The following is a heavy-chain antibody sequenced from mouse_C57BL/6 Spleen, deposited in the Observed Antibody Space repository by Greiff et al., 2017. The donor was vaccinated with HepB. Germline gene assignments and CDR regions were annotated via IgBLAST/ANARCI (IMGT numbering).Heavy chain of an antibody. CDR1: GYTFTSYW. V-gene: IGHV1-69*01. Sequence: VQLQQSGAELVMPGASVKLSCKASGYTFTSYWMHWVKQRPGQGLEWIGEIDPSDSYTNYNQKFKGKSTLTVDKSSSTAYMQLSSLTSEDSAVYYCARLRHDYWGQGTSLTVSS. CDR2: IDPSDSYT. CDR3: ARLRHDY. D-gene: IGHD1-1*01. J-gene: IGHJ2*02.